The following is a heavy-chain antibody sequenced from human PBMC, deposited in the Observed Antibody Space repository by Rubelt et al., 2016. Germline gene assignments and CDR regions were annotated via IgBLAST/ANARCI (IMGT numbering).Heavy chain of an antibody. Sequence: QLQLQESGPGLVKPSETLSLTCTVSGGSISSSSCYWSWIRQPPGKGLEWIGEINHSGSTNYNPSLKSRVTISVYTSKNQFSLKLSSVTAADTAVYYCAGTVVTHAFDYWGQGTLVTVSS. CDR1: GGSISSSSCY. CDR2: INHSGST. J-gene: IGHJ4*02. D-gene: IGHD4-23*01. CDR3: AGTVVTHAFDY. V-gene: IGHV4-39*07.